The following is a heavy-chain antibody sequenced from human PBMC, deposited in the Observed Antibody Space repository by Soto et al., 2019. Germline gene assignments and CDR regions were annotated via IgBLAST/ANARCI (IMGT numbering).Heavy chain of an antibody. D-gene: IGHD6-13*01. J-gene: IGHJ6*02. CDR2: INHSGST. Sequence: PSETLCLTCAVYGGSFSGYYWSWISPPPGKGLEWIGEINHSGSTNYNPSLKSRVTISVDTSKNQFSLKLSSVTAADTAVYYCARIAAAGTGGYYYYGMDVWGQGTTVTVSS. CDR3: ARIAAAGTGGYYYYGMDV. CDR1: GGSFSGYY. V-gene: IGHV4-34*01.